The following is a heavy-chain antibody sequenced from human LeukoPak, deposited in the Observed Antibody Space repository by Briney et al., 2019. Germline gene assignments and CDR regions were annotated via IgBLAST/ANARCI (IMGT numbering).Heavy chain of an antibody. CDR2: IYYSGTT. CDR3: ASTGTNVRYYFDS. J-gene: IGHJ4*02. D-gene: IGHD1-7*01. V-gene: IGHV4-39*07. Sequence: SETLSLTCSVSGDSVSSNALYWGWIRQPPGKGLEWIGTIYYSGTTYYNPSLKSRVTISVDTSKNQFSLTVYSVTAADRAVYYCASTGTNVRYYFDSWGQGTLVTVSS. CDR1: GDSVSSNALY.